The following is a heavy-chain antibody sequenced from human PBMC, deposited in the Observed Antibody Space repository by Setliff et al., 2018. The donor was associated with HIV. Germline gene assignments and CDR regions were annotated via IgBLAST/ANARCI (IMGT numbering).Heavy chain of an antibody. CDR3: AKADVLLWFGESSLFDY. V-gene: IGHV3-11*01. CDR2: INGYGQIR. J-gene: IGHJ4*02. Sequence: SLRLSCAASGFTFGDYYMSWIRQAPGKGLEWIADINGYGQIRYYAAFVEGRFTISRDNAKNSLYLQMNSLRAEDTAVYYCAKADVLLWFGESSLFDYWGQGTLVTVS. CDR1: GFTFGDYY. D-gene: IGHD3-10*01.